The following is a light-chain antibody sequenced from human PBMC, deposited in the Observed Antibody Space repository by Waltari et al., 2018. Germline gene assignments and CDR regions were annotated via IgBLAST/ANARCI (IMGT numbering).Light chain of an antibody. CDR2: GAS. CDR1: QSINSY. Sequence: VMTQSPDTVSVSRGERATLSCRASQSINSYLAWYQQKPGQAPRLLIYGASTRATGIPARFSGSGSGTDFTHTISSLQSEDFAIYYCQQYKKWPLTFGPGTKVHF. V-gene: IGKV3-15*01. J-gene: IGKJ3*01. CDR3: QQYKKWPLT.